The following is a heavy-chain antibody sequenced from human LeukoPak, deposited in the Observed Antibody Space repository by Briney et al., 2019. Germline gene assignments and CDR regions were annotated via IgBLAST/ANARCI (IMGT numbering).Heavy chain of an antibody. V-gene: IGHV3-30-3*01. CDR3: AKEAGGFDY. CDR1: GFTFSSYA. Sequence: GGSLRLSCAASGFTFSSYAMHWVRQAPGKGLEWVAVISYDGSNKYYADSVKGRFTISRDNSKNTLYLQMNSLRAEDTAVYYCAKEAGGFDYWGQGTLVTVSS. D-gene: IGHD1-26*01. CDR2: ISYDGSNK. J-gene: IGHJ4*02.